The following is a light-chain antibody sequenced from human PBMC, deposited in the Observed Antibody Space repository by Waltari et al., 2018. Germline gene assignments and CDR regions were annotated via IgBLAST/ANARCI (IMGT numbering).Light chain of an antibody. J-gene: IGLJ3*02. CDR2: FDD. V-gene: IGLV3-21*04. Sequence: SYELTQPSSVSVAPGDTARITCGAINIGSKGVHWYQQKPGQAPVLVIYFDDARPSGIPERFSGSNSGNTATLTISRVEAGDEADYYCHVWDTYTDHVVFGGGTKLTVL. CDR3: HVWDTYTDHVV. CDR1: NIGSKG.